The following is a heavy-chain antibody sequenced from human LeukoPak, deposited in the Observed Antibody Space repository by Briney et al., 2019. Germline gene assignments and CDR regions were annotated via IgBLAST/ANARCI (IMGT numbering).Heavy chain of an antibody. Sequence: GGSLRLSCAASGFTFSDYYMSWIRQAPGKGLEWISYISTSGTTIHYADSVKGRFTISRDNSKNTLYLQMNSLRAEDTAVYYCAKDGPLHLDYSNYEADIYYYYMDVWGKGTTVTVSS. CDR1: GFTFSDYY. CDR3: AKDGPLHLDYSNYEADIYYYYMDV. J-gene: IGHJ6*03. D-gene: IGHD4-11*01. CDR2: ISTSGTTI. V-gene: IGHV3-11*04.